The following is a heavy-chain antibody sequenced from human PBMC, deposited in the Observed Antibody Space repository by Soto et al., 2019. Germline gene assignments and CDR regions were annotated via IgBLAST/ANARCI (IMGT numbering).Heavy chain of an antibody. V-gene: IGHV1-69*12. CDR3: ARDLPEGVPAATGYYYGMDV. Sequence: QVQLVQSGAEVKKPGSSVKVSCKASGGTFSIYAISWVRQAPGQGLEWMGGIIPIFGTANYAQKFQGRVTITADESTSTAYMELSSLRSEDTAVYYCARDLPEGVPAATGYYYGMDVWGQGTTVTVSS. CDR1: GGTFSIYA. D-gene: IGHD2-2*01. CDR2: IIPIFGTA. J-gene: IGHJ6*02.